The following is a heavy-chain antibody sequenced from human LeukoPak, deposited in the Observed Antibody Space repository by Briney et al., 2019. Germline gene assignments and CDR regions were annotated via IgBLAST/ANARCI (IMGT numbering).Heavy chain of an antibody. Sequence: PGGSLRLSCSASGFTFSSYAMHWVRQAPGKGLEYVSAISSNGGSTYYADSVKGGFTISRDNSKNTLYLQMSSLRAEDTAVYYCVKDGGAAGPLYWGQGTLVTVSS. V-gene: IGHV3-64D*06. CDR1: GFTFSSYA. D-gene: IGHD6-13*01. J-gene: IGHJ4*02. CDR2: ISSNGGST. CDR3: VKDGGAAGPLY.